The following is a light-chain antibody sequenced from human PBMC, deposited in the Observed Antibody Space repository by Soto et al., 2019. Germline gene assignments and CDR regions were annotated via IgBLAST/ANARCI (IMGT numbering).Light chain of an antibody. CDR1: QSVDYN. CDR2: GVA. Sequence: EVVLTQSPATLSVSPGERVTLSCRASQSVDYNLAWYQQKPGQAPRLLIYGVATRATGIPARFSGSASGTEFTLTISSLQSEDVAIYYCQQYKTWLTFGGGTKVEIK. V-gene: IGKV3-15*01. J-gene: IGKJ4*01. CDR3: QQYKTWLT.